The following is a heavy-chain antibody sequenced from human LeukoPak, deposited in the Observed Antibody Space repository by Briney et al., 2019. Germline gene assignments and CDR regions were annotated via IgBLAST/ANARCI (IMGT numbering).Heavy chain of an antibody. Sequence: GESLRLSCAASGFTVSGNYMNWVRQAPGKGLEWPSVSYSGGNTYYTESVRGRFTISRDNSKNTLYLQMNNLRAEDTGVYYCVRDRGAYYYETGYWGQGILVTVSS. J-gene: IGHJ4*02. V-gene: IGHV3-66*01. CDR2: SYSGGNT. D-gene: IGHD3-22*01. CDR1: GFTVSGNY. CDR3: VRDRGAYYYETGY.